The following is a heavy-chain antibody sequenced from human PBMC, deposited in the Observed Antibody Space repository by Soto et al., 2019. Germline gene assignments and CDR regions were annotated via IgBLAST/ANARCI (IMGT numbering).Heavy chain of an antibody. CDR1: GYTFTSYG. Sequence: GASVKVSCKASGYTFTSYGISWVRQAPGQGLEWMGWISAYNGNTNYAQKLQGRVTMTTDTSTSTAYMELRSLRSDDTAVYYCARVHLHYDFWSGYYVDYYYYGMDVWGQGTTVTVSS. CDR2: ISAYNGNT. J-gene: IGHJ6*02. CDR3: ARVHLHYDFWSGYYVDYYYYGMDV. D-gene: IGHD3-3*01. V-gene: IGHV1-18*04.